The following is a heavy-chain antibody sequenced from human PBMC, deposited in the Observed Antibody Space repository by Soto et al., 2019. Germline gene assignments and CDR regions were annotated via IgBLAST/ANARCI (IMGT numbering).Heavy chain of an antibody. CDR2: MNPNSGNT. J-gene: IGHJ5*02. V-gene: IGHV1-8*01. CDR3: ARERSAAGTGWFDP. D-gene: IGHD6-13*01. Sequence: QVQLVQSGAEVKKPGASVKVSCKASGYTFTSYDINWVRQATGQGLEWMGWMNPNSGNTGYTQKFQGRVTMTRNTSISTAYMELSSLRSEDTAVYFCARERSAAGTGWFDPWGQGTLVTVSS. CDR1: GYTFTSYD.